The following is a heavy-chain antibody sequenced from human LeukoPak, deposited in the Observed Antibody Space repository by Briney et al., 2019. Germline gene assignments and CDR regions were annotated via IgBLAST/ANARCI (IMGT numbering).Heavy chain of an antibody. CDR1: GGSISSYY. V-gene: IGHV4-59*01. CDR2: IYYSGST. Sequence: NPPETLSLACTVSGGSISSYYWSWIRQPPGKGLEWIGYIYYSGSTNYNPSLKSRVAISVDTSKNQFSLKLSSVTAADTAVYYCARGGDYGDWGPWFDPWGQGTLVTVSS. D-gene: IGHD4-17*01. J-gene: IGHJ5*02. CDR3: ARGGDYGDWGPWFDP.